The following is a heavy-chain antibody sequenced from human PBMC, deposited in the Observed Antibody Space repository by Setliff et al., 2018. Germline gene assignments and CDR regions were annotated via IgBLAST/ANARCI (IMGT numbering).Heavy chain of an antibody. Sequence: SETLSLTCAVYGDSFSDYYWSWIRQPPGKGLEWIGIISHSGSTDYNPSLKSRVTISLDKSRNQFSLHLNSVTASDTAVYYCARASYGWGSHYKIKWFDPWGQGTLVTVSS. D-gene: IGHD3-10*01. V-gene: IGHV4-34*01. CDR2: ISHSGST. CDR3: ARASYGWGSHYKIKWFDP. J-gene: IGHJ5*02. CDR1: GDSFSDYY.